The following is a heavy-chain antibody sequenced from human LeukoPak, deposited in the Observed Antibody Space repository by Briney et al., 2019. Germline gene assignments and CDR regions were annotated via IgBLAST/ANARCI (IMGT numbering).Heavy chain of an antibody. CDR3: ARGRGRGGYSYALYDY. Sequence: PGGSLRLSCAASGLTVSNNYLCWVRQAPGKGLEWVSVVFRSGTTYYADSVKGRFTISRDNYQNTLYLQMNSLRADDTAVYYCARGRGRGGYSYALYDYWGQGTLVTVSS. J-gene: IGHJ4*02. D-gene: IGHD5-12*01. CDR2: VFRSGTT. V-gene: IGHV3-53*01. CDR1: GLTVSNNY.